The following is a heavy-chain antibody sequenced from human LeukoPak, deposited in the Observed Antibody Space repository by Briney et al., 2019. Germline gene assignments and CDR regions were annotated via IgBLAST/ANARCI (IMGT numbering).Heavy chain of an antibody. D-gene: IGHD3-10*01. J-gene: IGHJ4*02. CDR1: GFTFSSYA. CDR2: ISGSGGST. Sequence: GGSLRLSCAASGFTFSSYAMSWVRQAPGKGLEWVSAISGSGGSTYYADSVKGRFTISRDNSKNTLYLQMNSLRAEDTAVYYCAKGFILLWFGEFPYYFDYWGQGTLVTVSS. CDR3: AKGFILLWFGEFPYYFDY. V-gene: IGHV3-23*01.